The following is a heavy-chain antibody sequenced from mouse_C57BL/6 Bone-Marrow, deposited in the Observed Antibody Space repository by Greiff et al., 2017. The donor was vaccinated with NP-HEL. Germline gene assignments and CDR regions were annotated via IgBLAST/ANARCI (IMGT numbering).Heavy chain of an antibody. J-gene: IGHJ1*03. CDR2: ISDGGSYT. Sequence: EVMLVESGGDLVKPGGSLKLSCAASGFTFSSYAMSWVRQTPEKRLEWVATISDGGSYTYYPDNVKGRFTISRDNAKNNLYLQMSHLKSEDTAMYYCARPIYYDYDEDWYFDVWGTGTTVTVSS. CDR1: GFTFSSYA. D-gene: IGHD2-4*01. CDR3: ARPIYYDYDEDWYFDV. V-gene: IGHV5-4*03.